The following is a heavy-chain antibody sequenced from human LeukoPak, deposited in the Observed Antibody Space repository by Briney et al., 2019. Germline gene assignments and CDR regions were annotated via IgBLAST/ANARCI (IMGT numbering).Heavy chain of an antibody. Sequence: SETLSLTCAVYGGSFSGYYWSWIRQPPGKELEWIGEINHSGSTNYNPSLKSRVTISVDTSKNQFSLKLSSVTAADTAVYYCASGRAAAGVSGADYWGQGTLVTVSS. V-gene: IGHV4-34*01. CDR1: GGSFSGYY. CDR3: ASGRAAAGVSGADY. CDR2: INHSGST. J-gene: IGHJ4*02. D-gene: IGHD6-13*01.